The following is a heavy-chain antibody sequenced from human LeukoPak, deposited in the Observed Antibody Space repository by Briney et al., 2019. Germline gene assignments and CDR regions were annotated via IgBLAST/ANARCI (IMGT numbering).Heavy chain of an antibody. CDR3: ARAHNWKYGTFDY. Sequence: AGGSLRLSCAASGFTFSSYSMNWVRQAPGKGLERVSSISSSSSYIYYADSVKGRFTISRDNAKNSLYLQMNSLRAEDTAVYCCARAHNWKYGTFDYWGQGTLVTVSS. J-gene: IGHJ4*02. V-gene: IGHV3-21*01. CDR2: ISSSSSYI. D-gene: IGHD1-7*01. CDR1: GFTFSSYS.